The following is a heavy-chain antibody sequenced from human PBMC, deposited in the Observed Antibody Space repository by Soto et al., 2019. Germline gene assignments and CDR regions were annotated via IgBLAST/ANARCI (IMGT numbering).Heavy chain of an antibody. J-gene: IGHJ6*02. Sequence: EVQLVESGGGLVQPGRSLRLSCAASGLTFDDYARHWVRQAPGKGQEWVSGISWNSGNIGYADSVKGRFTISRDNAKNSLYLQMNSLRVEDTALYYCAKDRSTIGDYGMDVWGQGTMVTVSS. CDR3: AKDRSTIGDYGMDV. V-gene: IGHV3-9*01. D-gene: IGHD5-12*01. CDR2: ISWNSGNI. CDR1: GLTFDDYA.